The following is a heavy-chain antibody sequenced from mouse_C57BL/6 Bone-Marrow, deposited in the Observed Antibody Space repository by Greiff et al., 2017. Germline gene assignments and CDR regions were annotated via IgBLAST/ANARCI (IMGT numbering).Heavy chain of an antibody. J-gene: IGHJ3*01. Sequence: QVQLQQSGPELVKPGASVKISCKASGYAFSSSWMNWVKQRPGKGLEWIGRIYPGDGDTTYNGKFKGKATLTADKSSSTAYMQLSSLTSEDSAVYFCARPSSGPAWFAYWGQGTLVTVSA. CDR2: IYPGDGDT. V-gene: IGHV1-82*01. CDR1: GYAFSSSW. D-gene: IGHD3-2*02. CDR3: ARPSSGPAWFAY.